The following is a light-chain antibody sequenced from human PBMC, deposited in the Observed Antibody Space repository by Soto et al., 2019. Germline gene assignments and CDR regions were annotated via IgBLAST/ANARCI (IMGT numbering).Light chain of an antibody. V-gene: IGKV3-15*01. Sequence: EIVMTQSPATLSLSPGERATLSCRASQSVSSNLAWYQQKPGQAPRLLIYGASTRATVIPARFSGSGSGTEFTLTISSLQSEDFAVYYCQQYNNWPSTFGQGTKVEIK. CDR3: QQYNNWPST. J-gene: IGKJ1*01. CDR1: QSVSSN. CDR2: GAS.